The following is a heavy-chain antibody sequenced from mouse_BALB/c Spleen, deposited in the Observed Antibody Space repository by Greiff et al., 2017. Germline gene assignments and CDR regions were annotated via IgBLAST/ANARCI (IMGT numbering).Heavy chain of an antibody. CDR2: INPYNGGT. J-gene: IGHJ3*01. Sequence: VQLKESGPELVKPGASVKISCKASGYSFTGYYMHWVKQSHVKSLEWIGRINPYNGGTSYNQKFKGKATLTVDKSSSTAYMELRSLTSEDSAVYYCARGAALLRPAWFAYWGQGTLVTVSA. CDR3: ARGAALLRPAWFAY. D-gene: IGHD1-2*01. V-gene: IGHV1-22*01. CDR1: GYSFTGYY.